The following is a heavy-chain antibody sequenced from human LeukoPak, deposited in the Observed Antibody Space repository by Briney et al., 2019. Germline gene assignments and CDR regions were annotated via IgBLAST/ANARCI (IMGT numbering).Heavy chain of an antibody. CDR1: GGSISSYY. D-gene: IGHD2-2*01. Sequence: SETLSLTCTVSGGSISSYYWGWIRQPPGKGLEWIGSIYYSGSTYYNPSLKSRVTISVDTSKNQFSLKLSSVTAADTAVYYCARRVGGYCSSTSCYAFDIWGQGTMVTVSS. CDR2: IYYSGST. J-gene: IGHJ3*02. V-gene: IGHV4-39*01. CDR3: ARRVGGYCSSTSCYAFDI.